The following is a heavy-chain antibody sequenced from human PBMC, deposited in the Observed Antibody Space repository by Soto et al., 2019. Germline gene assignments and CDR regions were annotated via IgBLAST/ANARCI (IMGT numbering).Heavy chain of an antibody. CDR2: ISSSSTYI. CDR1: GFTFSTYN. CDR3: ARVPQSCMHCLDV. J-gene: IGHJ6*02. D-gene: IGHD2-8*01. Sequence: PGGSLRLSCAASGFTFSTYNMNWVRQAPGKGLEWVSSISSSSTYIYYTDSMKGRFTISRDNAKNSLYLQMNSLRADDTAVYYCARVPQSCMHCLDVWGQGTTVTVYS. V-gene: IGHV3-21*01.